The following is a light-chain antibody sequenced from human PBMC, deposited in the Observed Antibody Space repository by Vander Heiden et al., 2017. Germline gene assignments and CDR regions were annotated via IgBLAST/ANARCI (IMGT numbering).Light chain of an antibody. V-gene: IGLV2-23*02. J-gene: IGLJ1*01. CDR1: SSDVGNYNL. CDR3: CSYAGGRNV. Sequence: QSALTQPAPVSGSPGQSHTISCTGTSSDVGNYNLVSWYQQHPGKAPKLMIYEVSQRPSGVPNRFSGSKSGNTASLTISGLQAEDEADYYCCSYAGGRNVFGTGTKVTFL. CDR2: EVS.